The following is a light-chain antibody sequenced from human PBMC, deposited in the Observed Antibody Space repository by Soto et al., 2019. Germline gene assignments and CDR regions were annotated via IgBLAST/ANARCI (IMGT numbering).Light chain of an antibody. V-gene: IGKV2-28*01. CDR2: XGS. Sequence: IVMRQSPLSLPVTPGAPASMAXRSNQSLVYNNGYNDLYSYMXKPXKSPXXXIYXGSNQASGVPDRFSGSGSGTDFTMKISRVEASDVGVYYCMQALQSRTFGQGTRLEIK. CDR1: QSLVYNNGYND. CDR3: MQALQSRT. J-gene: IGKJ5*01.